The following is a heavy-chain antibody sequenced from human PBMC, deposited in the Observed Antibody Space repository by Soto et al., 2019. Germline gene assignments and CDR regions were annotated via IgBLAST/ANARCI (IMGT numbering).Heavy chain of an antibody. J-gene: IGHJ1*01. CDR2: VNPDGSQK. D-gene: IGHD3-22*01. Sequence: EVQLVESGGGLVQPGGSLRLSCAASGFTFSRYWMTWVRQAPGKGLEWVAHVNPDGSQKYYVDSVKGRSTISSDNTKNSLYLQMNSLRAEDTAVYYCAAPPIVGASNVDFQHWGQGTLVTVSS. CDR1: GFTFSRYW. V-gene: IGHV3-7*01. CDR3: AAPPIVGASNVDFQH.